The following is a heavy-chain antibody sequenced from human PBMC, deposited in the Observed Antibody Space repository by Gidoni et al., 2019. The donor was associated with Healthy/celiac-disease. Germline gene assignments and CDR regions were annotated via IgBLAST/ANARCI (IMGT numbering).Heavy chain of an antibody. CDR3: ATDLASAYSSRPPWAP. D-gene: IGHD6-13*01. CDR1: GYTLTELS. J-gene: IGHJ5*02. CDR2: FDPEDGET. Sequence: QVQLVQSGAEVKKPGASVKVSCKVSGYTLTELSMHWVRQAPGKGLEWMGGFDPEDGETIYAQKFQGRVTMTEDTSTDTAYMELSSLRSEDTAVYYCATDLASAYSSRPPWAPWGQGTLVTVSS. V-gene: IGHV1-24*01.